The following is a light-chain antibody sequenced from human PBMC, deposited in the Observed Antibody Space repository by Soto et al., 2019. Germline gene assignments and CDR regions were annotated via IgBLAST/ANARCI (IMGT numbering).Light chain of an antibody. CDR2: GTS. V-gene: IGKV3-20*01. J-gene: IGKJ2*01. CDR3: QQYDTSPRT. Sequence: EIVLTQSPGTLSLSPGERATLSCRASQDVSSSYLAWYQQELGQAPRLLMYGTSNRATGIPDRFSGSGSGTDFTLTISRLEAEDFAVYYCQQYDTSPRTFGQGTKVDIK. CDR1: QDVSSSY.